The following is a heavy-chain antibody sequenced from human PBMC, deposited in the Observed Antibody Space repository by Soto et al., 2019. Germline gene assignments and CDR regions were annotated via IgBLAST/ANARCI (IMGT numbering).Heavy chain of an antibody. CDR2: ISSNGGST. J-gene: IGHJ3*02. Sequence: GGSLRLSCSASVFTFSSYAMHWVRQAPGKGLEYVSAISSNGGSTYYADSVKGRFTISRDNSKNTLYLQMSSLRAEDTAVYYCVKGDGAARNDAFDIWGQGTMVTVSS. CDR1: VFTFSSYA. CDR3: VKGDGAARNDAFDI. V-gene: IGHV3-64D*06. D-gene: IGHD6-6*01.